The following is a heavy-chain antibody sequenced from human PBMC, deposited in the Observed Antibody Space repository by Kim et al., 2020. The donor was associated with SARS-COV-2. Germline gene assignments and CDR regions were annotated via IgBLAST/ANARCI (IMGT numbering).Heavy chain of an antibody. CDR3: ATRVVTSFDY. Sequence: GGSLRLSCAASGFTFSSLGMHWVRQAPGKGLEWISYISSGRVTIYYADSVRGRFTISRDNAKNSVYLQMDSVRAEDAAVYYCATRVVTSFDYWGQGTLVTVSS. CDR1: GFTFSSLG. V-gene: IGHV3-48*01. D-gene: IGHD2-21*02. J-gene: IGHJ4*02. CDR2: ISSGRVTI.